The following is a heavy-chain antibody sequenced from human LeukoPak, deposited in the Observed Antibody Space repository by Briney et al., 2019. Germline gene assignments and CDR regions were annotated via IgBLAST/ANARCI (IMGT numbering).Heavy chain of an antibody. CDR3: AHIPRARIIYCSSTSCHR. J-gene: IGHJ4*02. D-gene: IGHD2-2*01. V-gene: IGHV4-34*01. Sequence: SETLSLTCAVYGGSFSGYYWSWIRQPPGKGLEWIGEINRSGSTNYNPSLKSRVTISVDTSKNQFSLKLSSVTAADTAVYYCAHIPRARIIYCSSTSCHRWGQGTLVTVSS. CDR2: INRSGST. CDR1: GGSFSGYY.